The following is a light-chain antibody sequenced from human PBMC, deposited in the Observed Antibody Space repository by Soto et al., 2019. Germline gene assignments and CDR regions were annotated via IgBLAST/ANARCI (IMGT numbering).Light chain of an antibody. CDR1: SSNIGGNS. J-gene: IGLJ1*01. CDR2: GDN. CDR3: QYSASSITTFV. Sequence: QSVLTQPPSVSAAAGQNVTISCSGISSNIGGNSVSWYQQLPGTAPKLLIYGDNTRPSGVPDRFSGSKSGTSASLAIPGLQPEDAADHYCQYSASSITTFVVGTGTKVTVL. V-gene: IGLV1-40*01.